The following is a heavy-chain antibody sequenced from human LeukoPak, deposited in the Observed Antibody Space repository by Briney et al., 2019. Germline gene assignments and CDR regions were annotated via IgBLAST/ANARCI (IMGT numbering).Heavy chain of an antibody. CDR2: ISHDGSNK. V-gene: IGHV3-30*04. CDR1: GFTFSSYA. Sequence: GGSLRLSCAASGFTFSSYAMHWVRQAPGKGLEWVAVISHDGSNKYYADSVKGRFTISRDNSKNTLYLQMNSLRAEDTAVYYCARAGSSWYYVYYYYGMDVWGQGTTVTVSS. J-gene: IGHJ6*02. CDR3: ARAGSSWYYVYYYYGMDV. D-gene: IGHD6-13*01.